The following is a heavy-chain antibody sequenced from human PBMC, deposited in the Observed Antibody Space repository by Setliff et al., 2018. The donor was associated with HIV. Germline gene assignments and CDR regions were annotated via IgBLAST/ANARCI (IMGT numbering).Heavy chain of an antibody. CDR3: ARARRDSYDRGRRNHYYIDV. V-gene: IGHV1-8*02. J-gene: IGHJ6*03. CDR2: MNPNSGNT. Sequence: ASVKVSCKASGYTFSSYDINWVRQATGQGLEWMGWMNPNSGNTGYAQKFQGRVTMTRDTSIGTAYMELNNLKFEDTAVYYCARARRDSYDRGRRNHYYIDVWGK. D-gene: IGHD3-22*01. CDR1: GYTFSSYD.